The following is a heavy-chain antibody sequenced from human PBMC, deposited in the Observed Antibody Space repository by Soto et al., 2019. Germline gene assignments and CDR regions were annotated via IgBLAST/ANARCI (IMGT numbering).Heavy chain of an antibody. J-gene: IGHJ6*02. CDR1: GFTFSLYS. D-gene: IGHD3-10*01. Sequence: EVQLVESGGGLVQPGGSLRLSCAASGFTFSLYSMSWVRQAPGKGLEWVSYISRSSTGIHYADSVKGRFTISRDDATNSMHLQMNSLRDGDTGVYDCARAVTCGLDVWGQGTTVSISS. CDR3: ARAVTCGLDV. CDR2: ISRSSTGI. V-gene: IGHV3-48*02.